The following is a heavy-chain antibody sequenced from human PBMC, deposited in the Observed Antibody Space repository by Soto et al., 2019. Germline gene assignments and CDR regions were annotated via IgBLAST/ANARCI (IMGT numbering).Heavy chain of an antibody. V-gene: IGHV2-70*04. CDR1: GFSLSTSGLR. CDR2: IDWDDET. CDR3: ALGSGIYASCAGGGGY. Sequence: ESGPTLVNPPQTLTLTCTFSGFSLSTSGLRLTWIRQPPGKALECLARIDWDDETFYRTSLKTRLTVSKDTSKNQVVLTMTNMEPLNTATDYRALGSGIYASCAGGGGYWGQGTLVTVSS. J-gene: IGHJ4*02. D-gene: IGHD6-25*01.